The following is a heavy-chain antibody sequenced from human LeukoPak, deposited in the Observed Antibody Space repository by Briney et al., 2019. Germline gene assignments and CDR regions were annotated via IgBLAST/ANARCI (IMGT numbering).Heavy chain of an antibody. CDR3: ARHDSSGSYSAFDI. J-gene: IGHJ3*02. CDR2: IYYGGNT. V-gene: IGHV4-39*01. CDR1: GVSISSSSYY. D-gene: IGHD3-22*01. Sequence: SETLSLTCTVSGVSISSSSYYWGWIRQPPGKGLEWVGSIYYGGNTYYNPSLKSRVTMSVDTSKNQFSLKLSSVTAADTAVYYCARHDSSGSYSAFDIWGQGTMVTVSS.